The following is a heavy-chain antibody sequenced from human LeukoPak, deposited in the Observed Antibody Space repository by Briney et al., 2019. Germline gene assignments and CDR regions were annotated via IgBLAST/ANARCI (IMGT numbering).Heavy chain of an antibody. V-gene: IGHV3-11*01. J-gene: IGHJ4*02. Sequence: PGRSLRLSCAASGFTVSDYYMSWIRQAPRKGLEWVSYISSSGNTIYYADSVKGRFTISRDDAKNSLYLQMNSLRAEDTAVYYCASNREGIVQGYWGQGTLVTVSS. CDR2: ISSSGNTI. CDR3: ASNREGIVQGY. CDR1: GFTVSDYY. D-gene: IGHD2/OR15-2a*01.